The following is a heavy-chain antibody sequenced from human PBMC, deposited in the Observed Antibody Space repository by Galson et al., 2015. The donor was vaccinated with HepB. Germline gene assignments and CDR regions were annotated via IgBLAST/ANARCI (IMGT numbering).Heavy chain of an antibody. CDR2: ISSNGDST. Sequence: SLRLSCAASGFTFNIYAMHWVRQAPGKGLEYVSAISSNGDSTYYADSVKGRFTISRDNSKNILYLQMSSPRAEDTAVYYCVKDGYCSSISCSRHYFDSWGQGTLVTVSS. CDR1: GFTFNIYA. J-gene: IGHJ4*02. CDR3: VKDGYCSSISCSRHYFDS. V-gene: IGHV3-64D*06. D-gene: IGHD2-2*03.